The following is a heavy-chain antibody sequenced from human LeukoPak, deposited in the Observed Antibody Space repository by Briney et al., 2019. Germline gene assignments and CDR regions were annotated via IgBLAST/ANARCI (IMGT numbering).Heavy chain of an antibody. D-gene: IGHD6-19*01. J-gene: IGHJ3*02. CDR1: GGTFSSYA. Sequence: SVKVSCKASGGTFSSYAISWVRQAPGQGLEWMGGIIPIFGTANYAQKFQGRVTITADESTSTAYMELSSLRSEDTAVYYCARDGPRYSSGWYDAFDIWGQGTMVTVSS. V-gene: IGHV1-69*13. CDR3: ARDGPRYSSGWYDAFDI. CDR2: IIPIFGTA.